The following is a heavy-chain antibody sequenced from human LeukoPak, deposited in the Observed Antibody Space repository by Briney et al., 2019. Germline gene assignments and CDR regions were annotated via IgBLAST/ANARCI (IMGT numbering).Heavy chain of an antibody. CDR2: FSGSGGGT. V-gene: IGHV3-23*01. D-gene: IGHD5-24*01. J-gene: IGHJ4*02. CDR3: ARSGYNRFDY. CDR1: GFTFSSYA. Sequence: GGSLRLPCAASGFTFSSYAMSWVRQAPGKGLEWVSAFSGSGGGTYYAASVKGRFTISRDNSKNTLYLQMNTLRAEDTAVYYCARSGYNRFDYWGQGSLVTVSS.